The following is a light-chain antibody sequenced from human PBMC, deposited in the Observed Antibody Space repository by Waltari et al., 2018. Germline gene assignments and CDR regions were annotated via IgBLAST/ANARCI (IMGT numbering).Light chain of an antibody. CDR1: QSILYSSNNKNY. CDR2: WAS. CDR3: QQYYNTPQT. Sequence: DIVMTQYTDSLAVSLGERATINCKSSQSILYSSNNKNYLAWYQQRPGQPPNLLIYWASTRESGVPDRFSGSGSGTDFTLTISSLQAEDVAVYYCQQYYNTPQTFGQGTKVEIK. J-gene: IGKJ1*01. V-gene: IGKV4-1*01.